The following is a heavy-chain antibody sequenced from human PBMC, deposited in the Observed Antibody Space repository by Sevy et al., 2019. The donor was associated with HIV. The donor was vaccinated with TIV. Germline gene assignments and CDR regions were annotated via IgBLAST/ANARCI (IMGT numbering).Heavy chain of an antibody. J-gene: IGHJ4*02. D-gene: IGHD5-12*01. CDR3: ARDKWQFDY. CDR1: GFTFSTYY. V-gene: IGHV3-7*01. CDR2: IKQDGSEE. Sequence: GGFLRLSCAASGFTFSTYYMTWVRQAPGKGLEWVANIKQDGSEEYYVDSVKGRFSISRDNAKTSVFLQMNSLRVEDTAVYYCARDKWQFDYWGQGTLVTVSS.